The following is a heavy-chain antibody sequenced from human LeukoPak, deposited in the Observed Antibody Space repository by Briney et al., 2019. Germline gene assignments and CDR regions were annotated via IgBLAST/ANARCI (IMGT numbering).Heavy chain of an antibody. V-gene: IGHV1-8*03. CDR1: GYTFTSYD. CDR3: ARGQGSSPSGGYYYYYYMDV. CDR2: MNPNSGST. D-gene: IGHD6-13*01. Sequence: ASVKVSCKASGYTFTSYDINWVRQATGQGLEWMGWMNPNSGSTGYAQKFQGRVTITRNTSISTAYMELSSLRSEDTAVYYCARGQGSSPSGGYYYYYYMDVWGKGTTVTVSS. J-gene: IGHJ6*03.